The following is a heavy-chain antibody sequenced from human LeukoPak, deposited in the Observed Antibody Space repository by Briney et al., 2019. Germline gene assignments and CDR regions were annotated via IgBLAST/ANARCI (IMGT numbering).Heavy chain of an antibody. Sequence: SQTLSLTCTVSGGSISSGSYYWSWIRQPAGKGLEWIGRIYTSGSTNYNPSLKSRVTISVDTSKNQFSLKLSSVTAADTAVYYCARVGGNDAFDIWGQGTMVTVSS. CDR2: IYTSGST. CDR3: ARVGGNDAFDI. V-gene: IGHV4-61*02. D-gene: IGHD1-14*01. CDR1: GGSISSGSYY. J-gene: IGHJ3*02.